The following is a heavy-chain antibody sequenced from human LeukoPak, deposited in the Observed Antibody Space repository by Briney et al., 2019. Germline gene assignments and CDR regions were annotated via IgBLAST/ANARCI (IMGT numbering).Heavy chain of an antibody. CDR3: ARALDGVALDY. CDR1: GYTFTSYD. V-gene: IGHV1-18*01. D-gene: IGHD2-15*01. J-gene: IGHJ4*02. CDR2: VSAYNGNT. Sequence: ASVKVSCKASGYTFTSYDITWIRQAPGQGLEWMGWVSAYNGNTNYAQKLQGRVTVTTDTSTSTTSMELRSLRSDDTAVYYCARALDGVALDYWGQGTLVTVSS.